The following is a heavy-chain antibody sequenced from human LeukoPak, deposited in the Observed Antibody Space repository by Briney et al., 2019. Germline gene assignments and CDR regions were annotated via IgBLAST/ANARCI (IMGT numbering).Heavy chain of an antibody. D-gene: IGHD5-24*01. CDR3: ARARRDAYHPFHY. CDR2: ITPSGDYT. Sequence: ASVKVSCKASGYTFTSYHIRWVRQAPGQGLEWVGVITPSGDYTSCAQRFQGRVTMTRDTSTSTVYMELSSLTSQDTAVYYCARARRDAYHPFHYWGQGTLVTVSS. V-gene: IGHV1-46*01. CDR1: GYTFTSYH. J-gene: IGHJ4*02.